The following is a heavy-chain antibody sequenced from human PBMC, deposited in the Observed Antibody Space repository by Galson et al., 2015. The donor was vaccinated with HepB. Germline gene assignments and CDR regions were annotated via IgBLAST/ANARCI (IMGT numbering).Heavy chain of an antibody. Sequence: SLRLSCAASGFTFSSYAMHWVRQAPGKGLEWVAVISYDGSNKYYADSVKGRFTISRDNSKNTLYLQMNSLRAEDTAVYYCARDSDQGVGYEFADAAFDIWGQGTMVTVSS. CDR2: ISYDGSNK. D-gene: IGHD5-12*01. CDR1: GFTFSSYA. CDR3: ARDSDQGVGYEFADAAFDI. J-gene: IGHJ3*02. V-gene: IGHV3-30-3*01.